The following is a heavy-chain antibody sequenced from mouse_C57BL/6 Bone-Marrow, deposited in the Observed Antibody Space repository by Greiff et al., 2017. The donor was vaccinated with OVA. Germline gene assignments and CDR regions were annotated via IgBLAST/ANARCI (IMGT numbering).Heavy chain of an antibody. J-gene: IGHJ3*01. D-gene: IGHD2-5*01. CDR2: IYPRSGNT. CDR1: GYTFTSYG. CDR3: ARRAVSPRYSNYIAY. Sequence: VKLQQSGAELARPGASVKLSCKASGYTFTSYGISWVKQRTGQGLEWIGEIYPRSGNTYYNEKFKGKATLTADKSSSTAYMELRSLTSEDSAVYFGARRAVSPRYSNYIAYWGQGTLVTVSA. V-gene: IGHV1-81*01.